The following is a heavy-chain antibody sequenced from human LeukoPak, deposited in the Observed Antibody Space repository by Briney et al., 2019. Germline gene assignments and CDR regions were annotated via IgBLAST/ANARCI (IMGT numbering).Heavy chain of an antibody. CDR1: GFAFSNFV. J-gene: IGHJ6*03. CDR3: AKMEGQRLYDYCMDV. CDR2: MSGSGYYT. V-gene: IGHV3-23*01. D-gene: IGHD3-3*01. Sequence: GSLRLSCAASGFAFSNFVMSWVRQAPGKGLEWVSAMSGSGYYTYYVESVKGRFTISRDNSKNTLYLHMNSLRADDTAVYYCAKMEGQRLYDYCMDVWGRGTTVTVSS.